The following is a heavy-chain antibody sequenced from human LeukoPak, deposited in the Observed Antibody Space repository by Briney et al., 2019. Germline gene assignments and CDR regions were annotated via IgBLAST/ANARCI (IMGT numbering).Heavy chain of an antibody. Sequence: GESLKISCKSFGYSFTKYWIAWVRQTPGKGLEWMGIIYPGDSDTRYSPSFEGQVSLSVDQSINSAYLQWSSLEASDTAVYYCARGMVRGTLGRAFDIWGQGTVITVSS. CDR2: IYPGDSDT. V-gene: IGHV5-51*01. CDR1: GYSFTKYW. D-gene: IGHD3-10*01. CDR3: ARGMVRGTLGRAFDI. J-gene: IGHJ3*02.